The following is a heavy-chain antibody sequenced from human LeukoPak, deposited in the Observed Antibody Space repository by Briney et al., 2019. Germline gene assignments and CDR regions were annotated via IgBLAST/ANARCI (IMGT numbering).Heavy chain of an antibody. Sequence: SGGSLRLSCAASGFTFNTYAMSWVRQAPGKGLEWVSGISASGGSTYYADSVKGRFTISRDNSKNTLYLQMNSLRAEDTAVYYCAKGGDWYSSGWKGEYYFDYWGQGTLVTVSS. CDR2: ISASGGST. D-gene: IGHD6-19*01. CDR3: AKGGDWYSSGWKGEYYFDY. V-gene: IGHV3-23*01. CDR1: GFTFNTYA. J-gene: IGHJ4*02.